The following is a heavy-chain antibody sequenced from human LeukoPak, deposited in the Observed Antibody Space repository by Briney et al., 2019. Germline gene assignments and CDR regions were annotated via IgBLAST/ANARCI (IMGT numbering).Heavy chain of an antibody. CDR2: ISGSDGST. J-gene: IGHJ3*02. CDR1: GFTFTSYG. D-gene: IGHD1-26*01. V-gene: IGHV3-23*01. Sequence: PGGTLRLSCAASGFTFTSYGMSWVRQAPGKGLEWVSGISGSDGSTNYADSVKGRFTISRDNSKNTLYLQMNSLIAEDTAVYYCAKDLKVGSIYPGTFDIWGQGTMVTVSS. CDR3: AKDLKVGSIYPGTFDI.